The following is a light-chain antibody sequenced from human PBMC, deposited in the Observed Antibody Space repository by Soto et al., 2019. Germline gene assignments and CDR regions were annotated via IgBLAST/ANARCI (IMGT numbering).Light chain of an antibody. V-gene: IGLV2-14*01. CDR3: SSYTSDSSYA. CDR1: SSDVGLYDY. CDR2: AVS. J-gene: IGLJ1*01. Sequence: LTQPASVSGSPGQSITISCTGTSSDVGLYDYVSWYQQHPGKAPQLMIYAVSNRPSGVSNRFSASKSGNTASLFISGLQAEDEADYYCSSYTSDSSYAFGSGTKVTVL.